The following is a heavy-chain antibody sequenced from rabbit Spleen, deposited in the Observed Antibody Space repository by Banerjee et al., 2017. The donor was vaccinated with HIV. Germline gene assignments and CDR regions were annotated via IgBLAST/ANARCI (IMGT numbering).Heavy chain of an antibody. D-gene: IGHD1-1*01. J-gene: IGHJ6*01. V-gene: IGHV1S40*01. CDR1: GFSFSIDYF. CDR2: IYAGSSGFT. CDR3: ARDTSSSFSSYGMDL. Sequence: QSLEESGGGLVKPEGSLTLTCTASGFSFSIDYFPCWVRQAPGKGLEWIACIYAGSSGFTYFASWARGRFTISKTSSTTVTLQMTSLTAADTATYFCARDTSSSFSSYGMDLWGPGTLVTV.